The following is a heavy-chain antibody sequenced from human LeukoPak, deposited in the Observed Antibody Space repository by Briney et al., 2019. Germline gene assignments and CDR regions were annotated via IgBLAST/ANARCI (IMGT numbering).Heavy chain of an antibody. D-gene: IGHD3-16*01. CDR2: INHSGVT. J-gene: IGHJ4*02. CDR3: ARGLGLSRANYFDF. V-gene: IGHV4-34*01. CDR1: GGTFSGYD. Sequence: SETLSLTCAVYGGTFSGYDWSWIRQSPGKRLHWIGEINHSGVTDYNPSLESRVTISVDTSKSQFSLKLNSVTAADTAVYYCARGLGLSRANYFDFWGQGTLVTVSS.